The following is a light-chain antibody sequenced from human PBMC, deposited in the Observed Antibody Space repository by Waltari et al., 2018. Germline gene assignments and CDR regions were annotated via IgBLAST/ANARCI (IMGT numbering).Light chain of an antibody. CDR1: QSVLNSSNNKNY. V-gene: IGKV4-1*01. CDR2: WAS. Sequence: KSSQSVLNSSNNKNYLAWYQQRPGQPPKLLIYWASTRESGVPDRFSGSGSGTDFTLTISSLQAEDVAVYYCQQYYSTPRTFGQGTKVEIE. J-gene: IGKJ1*01. CDR3: QQYYSTPRT.